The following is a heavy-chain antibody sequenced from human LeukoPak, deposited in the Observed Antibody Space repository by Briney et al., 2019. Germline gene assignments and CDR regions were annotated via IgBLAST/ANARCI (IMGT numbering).Heavy chain of an antibody. CDR3: ARVLVGALDY. V-gene: IGHV3-7*03. J-gene: IGHJ4*02. CDR2: IKEDGSEK. D-gene: IGHD1-26*01. Sequence: GGSLRLSCAASGFTFRSYWMSWFRQAPGKGREWVANIKEDGSEKSYVDSVKGRSTISRDNAKNLLYLQMNSLRAEETAVYYCARVLVGALDYWGQGTLVTVSS. CDR1: GFTFRSYW.